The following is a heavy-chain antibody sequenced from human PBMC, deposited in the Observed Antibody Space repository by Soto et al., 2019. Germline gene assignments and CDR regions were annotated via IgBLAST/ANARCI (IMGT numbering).Heavy chain of an antibody. J-gene: IGHJ4*02. CDR3: ARGVHYDSSGFYYFF. D-gene: IGHD3-22*01. CDR2: IIPIFGTA. Sequence: SVKVSCKASGGTFSSYAIDWVRQAPGQGLEWMGGIIPIFGTANYAQKLQGRVTITADESTSTAYMELRSLRSEDTAVYYCARGVHYDSSGFYYFFWGQGTLVTVSS. CDR1: GGTFSSYA. V-gene: IGHV1-69*13.